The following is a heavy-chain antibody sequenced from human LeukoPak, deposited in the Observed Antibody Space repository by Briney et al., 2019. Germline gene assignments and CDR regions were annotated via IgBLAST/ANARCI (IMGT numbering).Heavy chain of an antibody. CDR1: GFTFSSYW. J-gene: IGHJ4*02. V-gene: IGHV3-7*01. Sequence: GGSRRLSCAASGFTFSSYWMSWVRQAPGKGLEWVANIKQDGSEKYYVDSVKGRFTISRDNAKNSLYLQMNSLRAEDTAVYYCARDQKQQSLNYWGQGTLVTVSS. CDR3: ARDQKQQSLNY. CDR2: IKQDGSEK. D-gene: IGHD6-13*01.